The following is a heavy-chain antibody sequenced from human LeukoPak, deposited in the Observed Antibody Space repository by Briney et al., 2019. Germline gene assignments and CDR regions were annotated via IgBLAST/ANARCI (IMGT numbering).Heavy chain of an antibody. CDR2: IYYSGST. V-gene: IGHV4-59*01. Sequence: SETLSLTCTVSGSSISSYYWSWIRQPPGKGLEWIGYIYYSGSTNYNPSLKSRVTISVDTSKNQFSLKLSSVTAADTAVYYCARGVGSSWEYYFGYWGQGTLVTVSS. CDR3: ARGVGSSWEYYFGY. CDR1: GSSISSYY. J-gene: IGHJ4*02. D-gene: IGHD6-13*01.